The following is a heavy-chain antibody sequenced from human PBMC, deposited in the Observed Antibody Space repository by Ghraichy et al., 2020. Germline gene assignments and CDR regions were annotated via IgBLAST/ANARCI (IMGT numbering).Heavy chain of an antibody. J-gene: IGHJ4*02. D-gene: IGHD6-19*01. CDR2: INPSGGST. Sequence: RRGIINPSGGSTSYAQKFQGRVTMTRDTSTSTVYMELSSLRSEDTAVYYCAREYSSGWYVYSYWGQGTL. CDR3: AREYSSGWYVYSY. V-gene: IGHV1-46*01.